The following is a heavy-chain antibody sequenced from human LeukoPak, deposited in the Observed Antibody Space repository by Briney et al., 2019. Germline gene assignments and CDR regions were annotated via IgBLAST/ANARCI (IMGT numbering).Heavy chain of an antibody. V-gene: IGHV3-21*01. D-gene: IGHD1-1*01. Sequence: GRSLRLSWAAAGFTFSSYSMSWVRQAPGKGLECVSSISSSSSYIYYADSVKGRFTISRDNAKNSLYLQMNSLRAEDTAVYYCARNSDTGGLDYWGQGTLVTVSS. CDR3: ARNSDTGGLDY. CDR1: GFTFSSYS. CDR2: ISSSSSYI. J-gene: IGHJ4*02.